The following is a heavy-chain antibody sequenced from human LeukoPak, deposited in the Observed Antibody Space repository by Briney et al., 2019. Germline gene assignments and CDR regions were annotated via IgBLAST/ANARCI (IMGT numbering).Heavy chain of an antibody. CDR2: IYNRGTT. J-gene: IGHJ5*02. D-gene: IGHD1-1*01. CDR3: ARGAGGYRFDP. Sequence: SETQSPTCTVSGGSISDYHWTWIRQPPGKALEYIGYIYNRGTTYYNPSLKSRVTISADTSKKQFSLKLTSLTAADTAVYYCARGAGGYRFDPWGQGTLVTVSS. CDR1: GGSISDYH. V-gene: IGHV4-59*01.